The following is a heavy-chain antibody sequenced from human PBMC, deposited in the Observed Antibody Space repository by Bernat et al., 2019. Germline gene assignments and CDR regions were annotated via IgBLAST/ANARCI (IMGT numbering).Heavy chain of an antibody. CDR2: IYSGGAT. D-gene: IGHD5-18*01. Sequence: EVLLVESGGGVVQTGGSLRLSCAASEFSVNTNYMSWVRQAPGKGLEWVAVIYSGGATYYGESVKGRFTISRDISKNSLHLQMNSLRVEDTAVYYCASATWDTAMVTSWFDTWGQGTLVTVSS. V-gene: IGHV3-66*02. CDR3: ASATWDTAMVTSWFDT. J-gene: IGHJ5*02. CDR1: EFSVNTNY.